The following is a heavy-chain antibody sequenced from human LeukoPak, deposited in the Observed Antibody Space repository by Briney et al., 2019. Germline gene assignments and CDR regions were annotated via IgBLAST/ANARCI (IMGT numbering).Heavy chain of an antibody. V-gene: IGHV4-39*01. D-gene: IGHD6-13*01. J-gene: IGHJ4*02. Sequence: SETLSLTCTVSGGSISSSSYYWGWIRQPPGKGLEWIGSIYYSGSTYYNPSLKSRVTISVDTSKNQFSLKLSSVTAADTAVYYCARSSSSWRGTYFDYWGQGTLVTVSS. CDR3: ARSSSSWRGTYFDY. CDR1: GGSISSSSYY. CDR2: IYYSGST.